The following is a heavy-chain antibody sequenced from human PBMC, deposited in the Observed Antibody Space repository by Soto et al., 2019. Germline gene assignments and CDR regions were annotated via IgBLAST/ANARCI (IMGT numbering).Heavy chain of an antibody. V-gene: IGHV4-4*02. D-gene: IGHD2-2*01. CDR2: IHHSGST. Sequence: SETLSLTCGVSGDSISSNNWWNWVRQPPGKGLEWIGEIHHSGSTNYNPSLKSRVTISVDKSKNQFSLKLNSVTAADTAVYYCARARQYCSSSSCYLDPWGQGALVTVSS. J-gene: IGHJ5*02. CDR1: GDSISSNNW. CDR3: ARARQYCSSSSCYLDP.